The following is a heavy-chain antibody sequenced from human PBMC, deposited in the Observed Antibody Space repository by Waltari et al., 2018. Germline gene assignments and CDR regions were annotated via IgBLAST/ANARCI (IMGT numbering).Heavy chain of an antibody. CDR3: AFGFSGYDFPPDY. Sequence: EVQLVGSGGGLVQPGGSLGLSCAASGFSFRSYWMSGVAQAPGKGLEWVANIKQDGSEKVYVDSVKGRFTVSRDNAKNSLYLQMNSLRAEDTAVYYCAFGFSGYDFPPDYWGQGALVTVSS. CDR1: GFSFRSYW. V-gene: IGHV3-7*01. CDR2: IKQDGSEK. J-gene: IGHJ4*02. D-gene: IGHD5-12*01.